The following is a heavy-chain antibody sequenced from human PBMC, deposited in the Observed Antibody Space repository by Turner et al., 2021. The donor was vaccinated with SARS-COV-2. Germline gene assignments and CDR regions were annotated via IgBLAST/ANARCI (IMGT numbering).Heavy chain of an antibody. CDR2: LSGSGDST. CDR1: GFTFSNYA. D-gene: IGHD1-26*01. J-gene: IGHJ2*01. V-gene: IGHV3-23*04. Sequence: EVQLVESGGGLVQPGGSLRLSCAASGFTFSNYAMSWVRQAPGKGLEWVSFLSGSGDSTYHADSVKGRFTISRDNSKNTLYLQMNSLRAEDTAVYYCAKVGGWELRRKWFFDLWGRGTLVSVSS. CDR3: AKVGGWELRRKWFFDL.